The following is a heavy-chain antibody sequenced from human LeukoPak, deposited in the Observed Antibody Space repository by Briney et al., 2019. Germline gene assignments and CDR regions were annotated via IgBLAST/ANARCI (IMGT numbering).Heavy chain of an antibody. V-gene: IGHV3-21*01. CDR1: GFTFSSYS. J-gene: IGHJ6*02. CDR2: ISSSSSYI. CDR3: ARVQQESSGYGGDHYGMDV. Sequence: GGSLRLSCAASGFTFSSYSMNWVRQAPGKGLEWVSSISSSSSYIYYADSVKGRFTISRDNAKNSLYLQMNSLRAEDTAVYYCARVQQESSGYGGDHYGMDVWGQGTTVTVSS. D-gene: IGHD3-22*01.